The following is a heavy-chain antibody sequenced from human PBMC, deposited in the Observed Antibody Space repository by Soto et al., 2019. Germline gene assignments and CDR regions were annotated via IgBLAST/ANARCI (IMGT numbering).Heavy chain of an antibody. CDR2: ISPNGDAT. Sequence: HPGGSLRLSCAASGFTFSTYAMSWVRQAPGKGLEWVSAISPNGDATYYADSVKGRFTISRDNSRNTLYLQMNSLRAEDTAVYYCAKRNYGSEFDYWGQGTLVTVSS. CDR1: GFTFSTYA. D-gene: IGHD3-10*01. CDR3: AKRNYGSEFDY. V-gene: IGHV3-23*01. J-gene: IGHJ4*02.